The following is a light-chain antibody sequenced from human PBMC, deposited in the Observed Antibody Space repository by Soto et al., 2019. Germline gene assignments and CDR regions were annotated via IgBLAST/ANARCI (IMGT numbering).Light chain of an antibody. Sequence: QSVLTQPPSASGTPGQRVTISCSGSSSNIGSHSVNWFQQLPGTAPKLLIFGINQRPSGVPDRFSASKSDTSASLAISGLQSEHEADYYCAVWDDILNGYVFGNGTKVTVL. CDR2: GIN. J-gene: IGLJ1*01. CDR3: AVWDDILNGYV. V-gene: IGLV1-44*01. CDR1: SSNIGSHS.